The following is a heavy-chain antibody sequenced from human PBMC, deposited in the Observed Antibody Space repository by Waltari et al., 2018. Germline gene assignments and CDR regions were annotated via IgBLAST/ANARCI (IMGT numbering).Heavy chain of an antibody. J-gene: IGHJ6*03. D-gene: IGHD3-9*01. CDR2: FYVGGTT. CDR1: GGSISNNY. CDR3: AGRYYYYMDV. V-gene: IGHV4-4*07. Sequence: QVQLQESGPGLVKPSETLSPTCTVSGGSISNNYWNWVRQPAGKGLEWIGRFYVGGTTDYNPSLRSRVTMSVDTSKKQFSLRLSSVTAADTAVYFCAGRYYYYMDVWGKGTTVTVSS.